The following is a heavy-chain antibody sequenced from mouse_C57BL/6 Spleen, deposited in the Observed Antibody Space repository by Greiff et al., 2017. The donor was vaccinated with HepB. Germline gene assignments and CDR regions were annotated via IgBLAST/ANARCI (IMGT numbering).Heavy chain of an antibody. CDR1: GFPLTSYA. J-gene: IGHJ3*01. V-gene: IGHV2-9-1*01. CDR3: ATHDGYPFAY. CDR2: IWTGGGT. Sequence: VHLVESGPGLVAPSQSLSITCTVSGFPLTSYAISWVRQPPGKGLEWLGVIWTGGGTNYNSALKSRLSISKDNSKSQVFLKMNSLQTDDTARYYCATHDGYPFAYWGQGTLVTVSA. D-gene: IGHD2-3*01.